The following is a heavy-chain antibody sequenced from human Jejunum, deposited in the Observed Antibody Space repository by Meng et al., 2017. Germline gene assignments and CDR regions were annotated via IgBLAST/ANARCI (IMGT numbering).Heavy chain of an antibody. V-gene: IGHV2-5*02. CDR2: IYWDDDK. D-gene: IGHD2-15*01. Sequence: QITLKESGPTLVKPTQTLTLTCSLSGVSLSSTGVTVDWIRQPPGKALEWLALIYWDDDKRYNPSLMSRLTITKDTSMNHVVLTMTNIDPVDTGTYYCTHRREDPRSAFYYLDYWGRGTLVTVSS. CDR1: GVSLSSTGVT. CDR3: THRREDPRSAFYYLDY. J-gene: IGHJ4*02.